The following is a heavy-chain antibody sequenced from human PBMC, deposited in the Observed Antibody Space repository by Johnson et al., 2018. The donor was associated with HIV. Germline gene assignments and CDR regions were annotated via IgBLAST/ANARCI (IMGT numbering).Heavy chain of an antibody. J-gene: IGHJ3*01. CDR1: GFTFSSYD. D-gene: IGHD1-14*01. Sequence: VQLVESGGGLVQPGGSLRLSCAASGFTFSSYDMHWVRQATGQGLEWVSAIGTAGDTYYPGSVKGRFTISSDNSRNTLYLQMNSLRAEATTVYFCAIMSAPEDADAFDFWGQGTMVTVSS. V-gene: IGHV3-13*01. CDR3: AIMSAPEDADAFDF. CDR2: IGTAGDT.